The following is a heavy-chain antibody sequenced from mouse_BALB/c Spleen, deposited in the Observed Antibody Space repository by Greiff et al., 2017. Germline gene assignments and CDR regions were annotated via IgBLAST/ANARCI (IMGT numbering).Heavy chain of an antibody. CDR2: INSNGGST. V-gene: IGHV5-6-3*01. J-gene: IGHJ3*01. Sequence: EVQVVESGGGLVQPGGSLKLSCAASGFTFSSYGMSWVRQTPDKRLELVATINSNGGSTYYPDSVKGRFTISRDNAKNTLYLQMSSLKSEDTAMYYCARDYYGSSWFAYWGQGTLVTVSA. D-gene: IGHD1-1*01. CDR3: ARDYYGSSWFAY. CDR1: GFTFSSYG.